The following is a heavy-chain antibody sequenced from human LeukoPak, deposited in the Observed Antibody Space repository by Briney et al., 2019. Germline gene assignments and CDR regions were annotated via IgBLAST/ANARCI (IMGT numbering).Heavy chain of an antibody. CDR1: GFNLSAYA. J-gene: IGHJ6*03. Sequence: PGGSLRLSCVASGFNLSAYAMHWARQAPGKGLEWVSLIRYDGSDKYYADSVKGRFTISRDISKNTLNLQMNSLRAEDTAVYYCVTDNKVVRGRSLMDVWGKGTTVTVSS. CDR3: VTDNKVVRGRSLMDV. CDR2: IRYDGSDK. V-gene: IGHV3-30*02. D-gene: IGHD3-10*01.